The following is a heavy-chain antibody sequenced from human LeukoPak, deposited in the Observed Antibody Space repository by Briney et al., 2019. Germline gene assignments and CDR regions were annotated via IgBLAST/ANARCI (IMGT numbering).Heavy chain of an antibody. CDR2: ISGSGSTI. CDR3: ARAPSFVIDATPYYYMDV. D-gene: IGHD2-15*01. Sequence: PGGSLRLSCAASGFTLRDFYMPWIRQAPGKGLEWVSFISGSGSTIYYADSVKGRFAISRDSAKNSQSLQMNSLRAENTAVYYCARAPSFVIDATPYYYMDVWGKGTMVTVSS. J-gene: IGHJ6*03. CDR1: GFTLRDFY. V-gene: IGHV3-11*04.